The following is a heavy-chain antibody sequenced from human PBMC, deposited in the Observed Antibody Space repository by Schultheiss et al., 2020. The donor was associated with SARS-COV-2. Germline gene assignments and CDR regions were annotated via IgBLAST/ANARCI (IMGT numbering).Heavy chain of an antibody. CDR1: GGSFSGYY. V-gene: IGHV4-34*09. CDR3: ARGPTMTTDY. Sequence: SETLSLTCAVYGGSFSGYYWSWIRQPPGKGLEWIGYIYYSGSTNYNPSLKSRVTISVDTSKNQFSLKLSSVTAADTAVYYCARGPTMTTDYWGQGTLVTVSS. D-gene: IGHD4-11*01. CDR2: IYYSGST. J-gene: IGHJ4*02.